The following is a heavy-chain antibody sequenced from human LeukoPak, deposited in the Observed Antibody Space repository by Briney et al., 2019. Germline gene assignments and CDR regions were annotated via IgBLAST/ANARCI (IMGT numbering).Heavy chain of an antibody. V-gene: IGHV4-39*07. Sequence: SETLSLTCTVSGGSISSSGYYWGWIRQPPEKGLEWIGSIYSSGSTYYNPSLKSRVTISVDTSKNQFSLKLSSVTAADTAVYYCARDPLGWFDPWGQGTLVTVSS. CDR3: ARDPLGWFDP. J-gene: IGHJ5*02. CDR2: IYSSGST. CDR1: GGSISSSGYY.